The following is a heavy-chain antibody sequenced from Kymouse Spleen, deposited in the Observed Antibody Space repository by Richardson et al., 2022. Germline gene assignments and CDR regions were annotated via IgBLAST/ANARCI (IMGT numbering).Heavy chain of an antibody. V-gene: IGHV3-30*18. CDR2: ISYDGSNK. Sequence: QVQLVESGGGVVQPGRSLRLSCAASGFTFSSYGMHWVRQAPGKGLEWVAVISYDGSNKYYADSVKGRFTISRDNSKNTLYLQMNSLRAEDTAVYYCAKGDTIF*LVIMKREPWSPSPQ. CDR1: GFTFSSYG. D-gene: IGHD3-9*01. J-gene: IGHJ4*02,IGHJ5*02.